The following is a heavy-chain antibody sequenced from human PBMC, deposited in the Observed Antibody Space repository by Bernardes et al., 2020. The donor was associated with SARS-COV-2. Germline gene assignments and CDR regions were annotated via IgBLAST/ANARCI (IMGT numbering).Heavy chain of an antibody. J-gene: IGHJ4*02. CDR3: ASLVVVPAAQKYYFDY. CDR2: INHSGST. CDR1: GGSFSGYY. Sequence: SETLSLTCAVYGGSFSGYYWSWIRQPPGKGLEWIGEINHSGSTNYNPSLKSRVTISVDTSKNQFSLKLSSVTAADTAVYYCASLVVVPAAQKYYFDYWGQGTLVTVSS. V-gene: IGHV4-34*01. D-gene: IGHD2-2*01.